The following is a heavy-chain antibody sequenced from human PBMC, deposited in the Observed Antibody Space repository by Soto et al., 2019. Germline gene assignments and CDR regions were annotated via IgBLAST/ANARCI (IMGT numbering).Heavy chain of an antibody. V-gene: IGHV1-69*13. J-gene: IGHJ4*02. CDR1: GGTFSSYA. CDR3: ARMEYCGGDCYLDY. CDR2: IIPIFGTA. Sequence: ASVKVSCKASGGTFSSYAISWVRQAPGQGLEWMGGIIPIFGTANYAQKFQGRVTITADESTSTAYMELSSLRSEDTAVYYCARMEYCGGDCYLDYWGQGTLVTVSS. D-gene: IGHD2-21*02.